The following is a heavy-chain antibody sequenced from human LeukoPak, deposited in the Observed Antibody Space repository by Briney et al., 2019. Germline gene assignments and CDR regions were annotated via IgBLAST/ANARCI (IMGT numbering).Heavy chain of an antibody. V-gene: IGHV1-69*05. D-gene: IGHD2-15*01. Sequence: SVKVSCKASGGTFSSYAISWVRQAPGQGLEWMGRIIPIFGTANYAQKFQGRVTITTDESTSTAYMELSGLRSEDTAVYYCARHGDGGPKSYYFDYWGQGTLVTVSS. CDR1: GGTFSSYA. CDR2: IIPIFGTA. J-gene: IGHJ4*02. CDR3: ARHGDGGPKSYYFDY.